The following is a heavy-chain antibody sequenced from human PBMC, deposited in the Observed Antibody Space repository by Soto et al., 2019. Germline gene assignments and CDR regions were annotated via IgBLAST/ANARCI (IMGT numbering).Heavy chain of an antibody. V-gene: IGHV4-39*01. CDR1: GGSIANNNYF. CDR3: AKVVVGATSHSDFDS. D-gene: IGHD2-15*01. CDR2: AAYSGGT. J-gene: IGHJ4*02. Sequence: PSETLSLTCTVSGGSIANNNYFWGWFRQPPGKGLEWIGSAAYSGGTYKNPSLKSRVTVSVDTSKNQFSLKLTSVTAADTAVYYCAKVVVGATSHSDFDSWGQGTLVTVSS.